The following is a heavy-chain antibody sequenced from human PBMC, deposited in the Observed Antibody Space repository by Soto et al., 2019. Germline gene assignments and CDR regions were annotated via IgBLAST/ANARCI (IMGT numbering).Heavy chain of an antibody. J-gene: IGHJ4*02. D-gene: IGHD3-10*01. CDR1: GGSISSGDYY. CDR2: VYYRGTT. Sequence: QVQLQESGPGLVKPSQTLSLTCTVSGGSISSGDYYWSWIRQPPGKGLGWIGCVYYRGTTYYNPVLKSRVTIAVDTSKNQFSLKLSSVTAADTAVYYCARRRGYYGSGRPTVFDYWGQGTLVTVSS. V-gene: IGHV4-30-4*01. CDR3: ARRRGYYGSGRPTVFDY.